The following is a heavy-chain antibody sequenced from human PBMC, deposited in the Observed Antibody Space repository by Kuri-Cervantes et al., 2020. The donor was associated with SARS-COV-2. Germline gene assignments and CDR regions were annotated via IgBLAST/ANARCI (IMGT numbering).Heavy chain of an antibody. D-gene: IGHD2-15*01. CDR3: ARELGGGSV. CDR1: GFPVSSNY. V-gene: IGHV3-21*01. Sequence: GESLKISCAASGFPVSSNYMSWVRQAPGKGLEWVSSISSSSSYIYYADSVKGRFTISRDNAKDSLYLQMNSLRAEDTAVYYCARELGGGSVWGQGTLVTVSS. CDR2: ISSSSSYI. J-gene: IGHJ4*02.